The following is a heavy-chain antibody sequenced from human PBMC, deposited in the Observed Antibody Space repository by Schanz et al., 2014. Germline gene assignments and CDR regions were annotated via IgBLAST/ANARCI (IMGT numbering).Heavy chain of an antibody. Sequence: EVQLVESGGGLVRPGGSLRLSCTTSGLIFSTYTLNWVRQAPGKGLEWISYISFSGNTIYYADSVKGRFTISRDNAKNSVFLQMDSLRPEDTAVYFCAKEKEEVAADGSCFDYWGQGTMVTVSS. CDR1: GLIFSTYT. D-gene: IGHD6-13*01. V-gene: IGHV3-48*01. CDR2: ISFSGNTI. CDR3: AKEKEEVAADGSCFDY. J-gene: IGHJ4*03.